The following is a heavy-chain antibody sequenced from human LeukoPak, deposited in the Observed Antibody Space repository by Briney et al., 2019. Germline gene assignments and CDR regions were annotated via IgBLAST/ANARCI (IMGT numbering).Heavy chain of an antibody. J-gene: IGHJ4*02. Sequence: SQTLSLTCTVSGGSISSGSYYWSWIRQPPGKGLECLGSIYYNGRTYYNPSLKSRVTISVDTSKNQFSLKLSSVTAADTAVFYCARIEYSGPLDYWGQGTLVTVSS. CDR1: GGSISSGSYY. D-gene: IGHD1-26*01. CDR3: ARIEYSGPLDY. V-gene: IGHV4-39*07. CDR2: IYYNGRT.